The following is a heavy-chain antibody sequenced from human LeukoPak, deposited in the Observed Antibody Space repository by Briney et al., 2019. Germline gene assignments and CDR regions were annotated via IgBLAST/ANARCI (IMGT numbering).Heavy chain of an antibody. V-gene: IGHV4-39*07. CDR2: IHYSGST. Sequence: SETLSLTCTVSGGSISSSSYYWAWIRQPPGKGLEWIGSIHYSGSTYYNPSLQSRVTISIDTSKNQFSLKLSSVTAADTAVYYCAREPPYGSGRVDIWGQGTMVTVSS. CDR3: AREPPYGSGRVDI. D-gene: IGHD6-19*01. CDR1: GGSISSSSYY. J-gene: IGHJ3*02.